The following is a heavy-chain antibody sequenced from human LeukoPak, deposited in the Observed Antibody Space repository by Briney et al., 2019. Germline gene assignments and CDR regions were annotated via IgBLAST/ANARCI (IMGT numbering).Heavy chain of an antibody. CDR2: IRSKAYGGTT. CDR1: GFTFGDYA. J-gene: IGHJ6*04. CDR3: TKYSSSHGMDV. D-gene: IGHD6-13*01. V-gene: IGHV3-49*04. Sequence: GRSLSLSCTASGFTFGDYAMSWVRQAPGKGLEWVGFIRSKAYGGTTEYAASVKGRFTISRDDSKSIAYLQMNSLKTEDTAVYYCTKYSSSHGMDVWGKGTTVTVSS.